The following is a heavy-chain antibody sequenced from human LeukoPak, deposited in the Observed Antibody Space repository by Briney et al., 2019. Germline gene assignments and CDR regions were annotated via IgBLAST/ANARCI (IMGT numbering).Heavy chain of an antibody. CDR2: IYYTGST. CDR1: GGSINSNTYS. D-gene: IGHD4-23*01. Sequence: SETLSLTCTVSGGSINSNTYSWGWIRQPPGKGLEWIGTIYYTGSTYYNPSLKSRVTISVDTSKSQFSLKLNSVTAADTAVYYCAARRWSHYFDSWGQGTLVTVSS. J-gene: IGHJ4*02. V-gene: IGHV4-39*01. CDR3: AARRWSHYFDS.